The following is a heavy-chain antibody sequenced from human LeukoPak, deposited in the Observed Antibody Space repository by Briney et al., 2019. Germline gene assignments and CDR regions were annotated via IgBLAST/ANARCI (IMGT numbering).Heavy chain of an antibody. V-gene: IGHV4-4*09. CDR1: GGSISSYY. J-gene: IGHJ5*02. Sequence: SETLSLTCTVSGGSISSYYWSWVRQPPGKGLEWIGYIYTSGSTNYNPSLKSRVTISVDTSKNQFSLKLSSVTAADTAVYYCARRGSSWSGWFDPWGQGTLVTVSS. D-gene: IGHD6-13*01. CDR2: IYTSGST. CDR3: ARRGSSWSGWFDP.